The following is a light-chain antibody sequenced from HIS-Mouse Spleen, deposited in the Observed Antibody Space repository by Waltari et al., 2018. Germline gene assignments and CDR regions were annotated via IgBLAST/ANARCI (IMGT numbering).Light chain of an antibody. CDR3: QQYNSYSRT. J-gene: IGKJ1*01. CDR1: QSISSG. CDR2: KAS. Sequence: DIQMTQSPSTLSASVGDRVTITCRASQSISSGLAWYQQKPGKAPKLLIHKASSLESVVPSRFSGSGSGTEFTLTISSLQPDDFATYSCQQYNSYSRTFGQGTKVEIK. V-gene: IGKV1-5*03.